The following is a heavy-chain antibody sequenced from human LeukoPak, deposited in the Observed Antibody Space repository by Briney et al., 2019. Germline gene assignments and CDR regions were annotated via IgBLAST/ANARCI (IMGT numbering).Heavy chain of an antibody. V-gene: IGHV3-23*01. CDR1: GFTFSSYA. CDR2: ISSGGDA. J-gene: IGHJ4*02. D-gene: IGHD6-13*01. Sequence: EPGGSLRLSCAASGFTFSSYAMSWVRQAPGKGLEWVSGISSGGDAFYPDSVKGRFTISRDNSKNTVYLQMNSLRVADTAIYYCAKEIAAIGIPVVDYWGQGSLVTVSS. CDR3: AKEIAAIGIPVVDY.